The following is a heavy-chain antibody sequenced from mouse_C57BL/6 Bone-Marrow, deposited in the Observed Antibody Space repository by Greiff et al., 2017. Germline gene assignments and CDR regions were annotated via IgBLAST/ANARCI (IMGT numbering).Heavy chain of an antibody. J-gene: IGHJ4*01. CDR3: ASPDCYYAMDY. D-gene: IGHD3-1*01. CDR1: GFTFSDYG. Sequence: EVHLVESGGGLVKPGGSLKLFCAASGFTFSDYGMHWVRQAPEKGLEWVAYISSGSSTIYYADTVKGRFTISRDTAKNTLFRQMTSLRSEDTAMYYCASPDCYYAMDYWGQGTSVTVSS. CDR2: ISSGSSTI. V-gene: IGHV5-17*01.